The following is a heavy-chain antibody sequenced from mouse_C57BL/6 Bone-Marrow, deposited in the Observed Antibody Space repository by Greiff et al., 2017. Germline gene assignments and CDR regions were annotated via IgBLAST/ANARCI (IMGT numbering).Heavy chain of an antibody. CDR2: IYPRSGNT. J-gene: IGHJ1*03. D-gene: IGHD1-1*01. V-gene: IGHV1-81*01. CDR1: GYTFTSYG. CDR3: ARFFYYYGSSYPFV. Sequence: QVQLQQSGAELARPGASVKLSCKASGYTFTSYGISWVKQRTGQGLEWIGEIYPRSGNTYYNEKFKGKATLTADKSSSTAYMELRSLTSEDSAVYFCARFFYYYGSSYPFVWGTGTTVTVSS.